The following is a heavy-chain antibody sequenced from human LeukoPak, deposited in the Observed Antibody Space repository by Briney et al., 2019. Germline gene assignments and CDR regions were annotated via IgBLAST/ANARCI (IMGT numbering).Heavy chain of an antibody. CDR1: GGSISSYY. J-gene: IGHJ3*02. V-gene: IGHV4-59*01. D-gene: IGHD1-1*01. CDR3: ARPREKGTTGTTGAFDI. CDR2: IYYSGST. Sequence: PSETLSLTCTVSGGSISSYYWSWIRQPPGKGLEWIGYIYYSGSTNYNPSPKSRVTISVDTSKNQFSLKLSSVTAADTAVYYCARPREKGTTGTTGAFDIWGQGTMVTVSS.